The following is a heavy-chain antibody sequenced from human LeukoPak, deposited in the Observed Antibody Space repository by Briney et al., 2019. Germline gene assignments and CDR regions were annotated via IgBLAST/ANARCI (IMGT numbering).Heavy chain of an antibody. CDR1: GGSISSSSYY. CDR2: IYPSGST. V-gene: IGHV4-61*05. D-gene: IGHD2/OR15-2a*01. CDR3: ARGTAGSMAAYYYYYMDV. J-gene: IGHJ6*03. Sequence: SETLSLTCTVSGGSISSSSYYWGWIRQPPGKGLEWIGRIYPSGSTNYNPSLKSRVTISVDTSKNQFSLKLSSVTAADTAVYYCARGTAGSMAAYYYYYMDVWGKGTTVTVSS.